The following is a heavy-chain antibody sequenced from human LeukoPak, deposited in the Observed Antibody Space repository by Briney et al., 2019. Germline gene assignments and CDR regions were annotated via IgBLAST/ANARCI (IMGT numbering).Heavy chain of an antibody. J-gene: IGHJ5*02. Sequence: PSETLSLTCTVSGGSISSSSYYWGWIRQPPGKGLEWIGSIYYSGSTYYNPSLKSRVTISVDTSKNPFSLKLSSVTAADTAVYYCAGHMTGSLNWFDPWGQGTLVTVSS. CDR3: AGHMTGSLNWFDP. CDR1: GGSISSSSYY. D-gene: IGHD2-15*01. V-gene: IGHV4-39*01. CDR2: IYYSGST.